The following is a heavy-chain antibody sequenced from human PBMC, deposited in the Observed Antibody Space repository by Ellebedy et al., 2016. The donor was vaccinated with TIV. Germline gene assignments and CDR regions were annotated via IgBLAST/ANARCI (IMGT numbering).Heavy chain of an antibody. CDR2: ISSTGYYI. CDR3: ARSGEHDS. CDR1: GFTFSDSW. J-gene: IGHJ4*02. V-gene: IGHV3-21*01. D-gene: IGHD1-26*01. Sequence: GESLKISCAASGFTFSDSWMTWVRQAPGKGLEWVSSISSTGYYIYYADSVKGRFTISRDDARNSLFLQMNSLRAEETAVYYCARSGEHDSWGQGTLVTVSS.